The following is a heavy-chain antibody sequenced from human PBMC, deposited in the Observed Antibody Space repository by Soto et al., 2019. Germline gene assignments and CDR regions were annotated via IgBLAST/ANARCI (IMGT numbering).Heavy chain of an antibody. J-gene: IGHJ6*02. CDR1: GGTFSNYA. CDR2: VIPIFRTP. Sequence: QAQLVQSGAEVKKPGSSVKVSCKASGGTFSNYAISWVRQAPGQGLEWMGGVIPIFRTPDYSQKFQGRVTIAATECTSTAYAALGSSRSEAAAVYYSASDKDRIQLGGDYYYAMDVWGQGTTVTVSS. D-gene: IGHD5-18*01. CDR3: ASDKDRIQLGGDYYYAMDV. V-gene: IGHV1-69*12.